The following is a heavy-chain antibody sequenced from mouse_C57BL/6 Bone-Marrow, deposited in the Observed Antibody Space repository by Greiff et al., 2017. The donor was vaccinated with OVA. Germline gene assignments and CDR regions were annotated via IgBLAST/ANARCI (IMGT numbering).Heavy chain of an antibody. Sequence: VQLQQSGPGLVAPSQSLSITCTVSGFSLTSYGVHWVRQPPGKGLEWLVVIWSDGSTTSNSALKSRLSISKDNSKSEVFLKMNSLQTDDTAMYYCASSTIVTTYAMDYWGQGTSVTVSS. J-gene: IGHJ4*01. CDR1: GFSLTSYG. V-gene: IGHV2-6*03. D-gene: IGHD2-5*01. CDR2: IWSDGST. CDR3: ASSTIVTTYAMDY.